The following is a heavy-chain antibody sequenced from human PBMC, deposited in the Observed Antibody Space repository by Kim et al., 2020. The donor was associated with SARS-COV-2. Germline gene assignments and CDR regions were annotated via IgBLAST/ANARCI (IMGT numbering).Heavy chain of an antibody. CDR2: IDGSRST. Sequence: SETLSLTCTVSGGSISSSSYYWGWISQPPGKGLEWIGSIDGSRSTYYNPSLKSRVTISVDTSKNQFSLKLSSVTAADPAVYYCARPEVYYDILTGHSSSGMAVWGPETTVTVSS. CDR1: GGSISSSSYY. V-gene: IGHV4-39*01. CDR3: ARPEVYYDILTGHSSSGMAV. J-gene: IGHJ6*02. D-gene: IGHD3-9*01.